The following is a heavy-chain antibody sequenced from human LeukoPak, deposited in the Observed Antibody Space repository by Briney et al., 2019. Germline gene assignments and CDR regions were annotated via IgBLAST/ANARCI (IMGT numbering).Heavy chain of an antibody. J-gene: IGHJ4*02. Sequence: SETLSLTCTVSGGSISSSSYYWGWIRQPPGKGLEWIGSIYYSGSTYYNPSLKSRVTISVDTSKNQFSLKLSSVTAADTAVYYCARAPIQLWLSYYFDYWGQGTLVTVSS. D-gene: IGHD5-18*01. CDR1: GGSISSSSYY. CDR2: IYYSGST. CDR3: ARAPIQLWLSYYFDY. V-gene: IGHV4-39*07.